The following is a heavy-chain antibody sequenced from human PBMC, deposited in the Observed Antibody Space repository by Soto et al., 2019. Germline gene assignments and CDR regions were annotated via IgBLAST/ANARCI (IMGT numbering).Heavy chain of an antibody. CDR1: GFTLTTFF. D-gene: IGHD2-15*01. J-gene: IGHJ6*02. CDR2: INPGYPAGRST. Sequence: ASVKVSCKASGFTLTTFFMHWVRQAPGQGLEWMGVINPGYPAGRSTTYAQKFQGRVTMTTDTSTSTVYMELSRLRSEDTAVYYCARNSVQALGKTSIVVVVAATGRDYYYGMDVWGQGTTVTVSS. V-gene: IGHV1-46*01. CDR3: ARNSVQALGKTSIVVVVAATGRDYYYGMDV.